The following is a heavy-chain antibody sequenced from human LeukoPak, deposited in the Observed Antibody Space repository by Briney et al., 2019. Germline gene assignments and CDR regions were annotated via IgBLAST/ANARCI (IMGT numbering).Heavy chain of an antibody. CDR3: AREGWGWLAYNWFDP. V-gene: IGHV3-7*03. CDR2: IQQHESEK. J-gene: IGHJ5*02. Sequence: GGSLRLTCAASGFTFSTYWMSWVRQAPGKGLEWVADIQQHESEKYYVASVKGRFTISRDNAKSSLYLQMNNLRAEDTAVYYCAREGWGWLAYNWFDPWGQGTLVTVSS. D-gene: IGHD2-21*01. CDR1: GFTFSTYW.